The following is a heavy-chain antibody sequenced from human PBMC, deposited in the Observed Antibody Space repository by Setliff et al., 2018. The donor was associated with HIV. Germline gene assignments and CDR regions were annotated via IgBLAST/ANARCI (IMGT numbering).Heavy chain of an antibody. CDR2: IFDSENT. Sequence: PSETLSLTCSVSNDSITYYYWNWIRQPPGKGLEWIGNIFDSENTNYNPSLKSRVTMSVDTSKNQFSLKLSSVTAADTAVYYRARQITSVTTEKLVVNDAFGIWGQGIMVTVSS. D-gene: IGHD3-22*01. J-gene: IGHJ3*02. V-gene: IGHV4-59*01. CDR1: NDSITYYY. CDR3: ARQITSVTTEKLVVNDAFGI.